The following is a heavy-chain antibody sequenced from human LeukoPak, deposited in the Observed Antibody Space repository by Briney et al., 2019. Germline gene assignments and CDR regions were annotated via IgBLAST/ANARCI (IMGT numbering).Heavy chain of an antibody. CDR2: MNPNSGNT. CDR1: GYTFTSYD. Sequence: ASVKVSCKASGYTFTSYDINWVRQATGQGLEWMGWMNPNSGNTGYAQKFQGRVTMTRNTSISTAYMELSSLRSEDTAVYYCARGGRKYYDPTDAFDIWGQGTMVTVSS. D-gene: IGHD3-22*01. J-gene: IGHJ3*02. V-gene: IGHV1-8*01. CDR3: ARGGRKYYDPTDAFDI.